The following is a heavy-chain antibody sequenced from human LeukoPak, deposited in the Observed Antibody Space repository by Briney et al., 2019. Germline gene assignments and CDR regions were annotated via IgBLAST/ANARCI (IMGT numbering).Heavy chain of an antibody. CDR3: ARAVPLARGVNYYDY. J-gene: IGHJ4*02. V-gene: IGHV3-13*01. D-gene: IGHD3-10*01. CDR2: IGTTGDT. Sequence: GGSLRLSCAASGFTFSSSDMHWVRQATGKGLEWVSAIGTTGDTYYPGSVKGRFTISRENARNSLYLQMNSLRVGDTAVYYCARAVPLARGVNYYDYWGQGTLVTVSS. CDR1: GFTFSSSD.